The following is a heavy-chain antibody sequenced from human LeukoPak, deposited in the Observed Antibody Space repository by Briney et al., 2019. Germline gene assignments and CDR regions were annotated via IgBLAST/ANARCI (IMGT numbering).Heavy chain of an antibody. Sequence: GASVKVSCKASGYTFTSYGISWVRQAPGQGLEWMGWISANNGNTNYAQNLQDRVTMTTDTSTSTAYMELRSLRSDDTAVYYCARDPYHYGSGTPWNWWFDPWGQGTLVTVSS. CDR2: ISANNGNT. CDR3: ARDPYHYGSGTPWNWWFDP. CDR1: GYTFTSYG. D-gene: IGHD3-10*01. V-gene: IGHV1-18*01. J-gene: IGHJ5*02.